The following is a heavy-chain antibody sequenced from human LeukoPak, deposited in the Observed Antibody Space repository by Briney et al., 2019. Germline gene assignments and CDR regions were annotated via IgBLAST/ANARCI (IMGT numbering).Heavy chain of an antibody. CDR2: INHSGST. CDR1: GGSFSGYY. J-gene: IGHJ6*03. Sequence: SETLSLTCAVYGGSFSGYYWSWIRQPPGKGLEWIGEINHSGSTNYNPSLKSRVTISVDTSKNQFSLKLSSVTAADTAVYYCRGGSPYYYYYYMDVWGKGTRSPSP. V-gene: IGHV4-34*01. CDR3: RGGSPYYYYYYMDV. D-gene: IGHD3-3*01.